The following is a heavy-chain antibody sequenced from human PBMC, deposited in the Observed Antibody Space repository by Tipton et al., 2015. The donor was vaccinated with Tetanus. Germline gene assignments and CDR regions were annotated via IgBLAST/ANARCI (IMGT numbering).Heavy chain of an antibody. V-gene: IGHV5-51*01. CDR2: IYPGDSDT. CDR3: ARRLGPYTGDQIWHFDL. D-gene: IGHD7-27*01. J-gene: IGHJ2*01. CDR1: GYRFTSQW. Sequence: QLVQSGAELKKPGESLKISCKGSGYRFTSQWIGWVRQMPGEGLEWMGIIYPGDSDTRISPSFDGQVTMPADKSISTAYLDWSSLKASDTAMFFCARRLGPYTGDQIWHFDLWGRGTLVTVSS.